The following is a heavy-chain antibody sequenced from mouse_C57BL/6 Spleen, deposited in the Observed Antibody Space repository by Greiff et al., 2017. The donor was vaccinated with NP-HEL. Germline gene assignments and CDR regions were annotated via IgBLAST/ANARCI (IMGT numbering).Heavy chain of an antibody. CDR3: ARTPSTMVTTPFAY. CDR2: IDPSDSYT. D-gene: IGHD2-2*01. J-gene: IGHJ3*01. Sequence: QVQLQQPGAELVRPGTSVKLSCKASGYTFTSYWMHWVKQRPGQGLEWIGVIDPSDSYTNYNQKFKGKATLTVDTSSSTAYMQLSSLTSEDSAVYYCARTPSTMVTTPFAYWGQGTLVTVSA. CDR1: GYTFTSYW. V-gene: IGHV1-59*01.